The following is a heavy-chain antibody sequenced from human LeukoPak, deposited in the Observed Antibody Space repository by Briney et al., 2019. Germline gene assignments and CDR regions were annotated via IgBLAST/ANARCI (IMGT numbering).Heavy chain of an antibody. CDR1: GGSFSGYY. D-gene: IGHD3-10*01. V-gene: IGHV4-34*01. J-gene: IGHJ4*02. Sequence: SETLSLTCAVYGGSFSGYYWSWIRQPPGKGLEWIGEINHSGSTNYNPSLKSRVTISVDTSKNQFSLKLSSVTAADMAVYYCARAGLLWFGELSFDYWGQGTLVTVSS. CDR2: INHSGST. CDR3: ARAGLLWFGELSFDY.